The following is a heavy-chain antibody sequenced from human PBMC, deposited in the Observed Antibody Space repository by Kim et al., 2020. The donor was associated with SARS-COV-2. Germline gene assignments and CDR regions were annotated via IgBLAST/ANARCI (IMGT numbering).Heavy chain of an antibody. J-gene: IGHJ2*01. D-gene: IGHD2-21*02. CDR2: IYYSGST. Sequence: SETLSLTCTVSGGSISSGGYYWSWIRQHPGKGLEWIGYIYYSGSTYYNPSLKSRVTISVDTSKNQFSLKLSSVTAADTAVYYCATGPWTTCDLGRGVTSCWYFDLWGRGTLVTVSS. V-gene: IGHV4-31*03. CDR3: ATGPWTTCDLGRGVTSCWYFDL. CDR1: GGSISSGGYY.